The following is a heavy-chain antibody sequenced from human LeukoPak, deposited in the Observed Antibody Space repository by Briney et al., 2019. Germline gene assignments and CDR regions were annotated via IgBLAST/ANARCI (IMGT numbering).Heavy chain of an antibody. D-gene: IGHD3-3*01. CDR3: ASVSVEWFRDYYYGMDV. V-gene: IGHV3-7*03. Sequence: GGSLRLSCAASGFTFSSYWMSWVRQAPGEGLEWVAKINQDGTEKAYVDSVRGRFTISRDNAKNSLFLRMNSLRAEDTAVYYCASVSVEWFRDYYYGMDVWGQGTTVTVSS. J-gene: IGHJ6*02. CDR2: INQDGTEK. CDR1: GFTFSSYW.